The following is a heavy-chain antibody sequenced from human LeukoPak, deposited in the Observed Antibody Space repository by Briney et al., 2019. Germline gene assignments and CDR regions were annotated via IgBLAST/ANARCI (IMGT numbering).Heavy chain of an antibody. Sequence: PGGSLRLSCAASGFTFSSYGMHWVRQAPGKGLEWVAVISYDGSNKYYADSVKGRFTISRDNSKNTLYLQMNTLRAEDTAVYYCAKESPHPPDYWGQGTLVTVSS. J-gene: IGHJ4*02. CDR2: ISYDGSNK. CDR3: AKESPHPPDY. V-gene: IGHV3-30*18. CDR1: GFTFSSYG.